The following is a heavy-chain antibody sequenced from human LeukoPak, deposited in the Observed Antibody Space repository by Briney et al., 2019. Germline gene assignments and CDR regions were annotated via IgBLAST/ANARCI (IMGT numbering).Heavy chain of an antibody. CDR1: GGTFSSYA. Sequence: SVKVSCKASGGTFSSYAISWVRQAPGQGLEWMGGIIPIFGTANYAQKFQGRVTITTDESTSTAYMELSSLRSEDTAVYYCASGTYYDFWSGYCWGQGALVTVSS. D-gene: IGHD3-3*01. V-gene: IGHV1-69*05. J-gene: IGHJ4*02. CDR2: IIPIFGTA. CDR3: ASGTYYDFWSGYC.